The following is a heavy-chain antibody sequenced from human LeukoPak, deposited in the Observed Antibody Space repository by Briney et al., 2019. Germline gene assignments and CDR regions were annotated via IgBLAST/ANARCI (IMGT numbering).Heavy chain of an antibody. CDR3: ARDPRGPTGYDSSGRDSFDY. Sequence: SETLSLTCTVSGGSISSSSYYWGWIRQPPGKGLEWIGSIYYRGSTYYNPSLKSRVTISVDTSKNQFSLKLSSVTAADTAVYYCARDPRGPTGYDSSGRDSFDYWGQGTLVTVSS. D-gene: IGHD3-22*01. J-gene: IGHJ4*02. V-gene: IGHV4-39*02. CDR2: IYYRGST. CDR1: GGSISSSSYY.